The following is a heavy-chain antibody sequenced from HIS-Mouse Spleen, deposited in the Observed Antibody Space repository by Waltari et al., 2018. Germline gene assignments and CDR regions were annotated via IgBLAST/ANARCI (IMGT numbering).Heavy chain of an antibody. CDR3: ARSPYYDFWSGYSDNWFDP. CDR2: IYYSGGT. D-gene: IGHD3-3*01. CDR1: GGSISSGGYY. V-gene: IGHV4-31*03. Sequence: QVQLQESGPGLVKPSQTLSLTCTVSGGSISSGGYYWSWIRQHPGKGLGWIGYIYYSGGTYYNPSRKSRVTITVDTSKNRFSLKVSSVTAADTAVYYCARSPYYDFWSGYSDNWFDPWGQGTLVTVSS. J-gene: IGHJ5*02.